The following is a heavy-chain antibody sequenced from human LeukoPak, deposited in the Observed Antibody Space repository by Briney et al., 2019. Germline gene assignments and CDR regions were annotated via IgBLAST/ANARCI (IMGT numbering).Heavy chain of an antibody. CDR2: INWNGGST. J-gene: IGHJ6*02. CDR3: ARDSIAVAGTYYYYGMDV. V-gene: IGHV3-20*01. CDR1: GFTFDDYG. Sequence: GGSLRLSCAASGFTFDDYGMSWVRQAPGKGLEWVSRINWNGGSTGYADSVKGRFTISRDNAKNSLYLQMNSLRAEDTALYHCARDSIAVAGTYYYYGMDVWGQGTTVTVSS. D-gene: IGHD6-19*01.